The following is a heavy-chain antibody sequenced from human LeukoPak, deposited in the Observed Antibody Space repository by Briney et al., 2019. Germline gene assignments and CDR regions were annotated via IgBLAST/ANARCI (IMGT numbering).Heavy chain of an antibody. CDR1: GFTFSTYR. Sequence: GGSLRLSCAASGFTFSTYRMHWVRQAPGMRLEYVSAISTNGGDTYYANSVKGRFTISRDNSQNTLYLQMGSLRAEDMAVYYCVRRDNRGPDIWGQGTMVTVSS. J-gene: IGHJ3*02. CDR2: ISTNGGDT. D-gene: IGHD3-22*01. V-gene: IGHV3-64*01. CDR3: VRRDNRGPDI.